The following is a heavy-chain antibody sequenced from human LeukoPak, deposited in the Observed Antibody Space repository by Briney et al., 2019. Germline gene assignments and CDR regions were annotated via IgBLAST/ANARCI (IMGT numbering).Heavy chain of an antibody. D-gene: IGHD1-26*01. CDR2: ISGSGGST. CDR3: AMLYPGSYGLADY. J-gene: IGHJ4*02. Sequence: GGSLRLSCAASGFTFSSYGMSWVRQAPGKGLEWVSAISGSGGSTYYADSVRGRFTISRDNSKNTLYLQMNSLRAEDTAVYYCAMLYPGSYGLADYWGQGTLVTVSS. V-gene: IGHV3-23*01. CDR1: GFTFSSYG.